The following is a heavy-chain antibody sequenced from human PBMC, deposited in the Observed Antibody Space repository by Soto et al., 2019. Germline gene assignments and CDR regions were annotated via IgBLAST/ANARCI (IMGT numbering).Heavy chain of an antibody. CDR3: ARQARITMVRGVITDYYYYGMDV. D-gene: IGHD3-10*01. CDR2: IYPADSDT. J-gene: IGHJ6*02. CDR1: GYSFTSYW. Sequence: GESLKISCKGSGYSFTSYWIGWVRQMPGKGLEWMGIIYPADSDTRYSPSFQGQFTISADKSISTAYLQRCSLKASHTAIDYCARQARITMVRGVITDYYYYGMDVWGQGTTVTVSS. V-gene: IGHV5-51*01.